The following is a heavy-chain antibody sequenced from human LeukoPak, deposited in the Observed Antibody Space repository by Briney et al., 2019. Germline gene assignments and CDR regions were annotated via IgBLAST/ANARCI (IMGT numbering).Heavy chain of an antibody. D-gene: IGHD2-2*01. Sequence: WASVKVSCKASGGTFSSYAISWVRRAPGQGLEWMGGIIPIFGTANYAQKFQGRVTITTDESTSTAYMELSSLRSEDTAVYYRARDQAKYCSSTSCSALDPWGQGTLVTVSS. CDR3: ARDQAKYCSSTSCSALDP. V-gene: IGHV1-69*05. J-gene: IGHJ5*02. CDR1: GGTFSSYA. CDR2: IIPIFGTA.